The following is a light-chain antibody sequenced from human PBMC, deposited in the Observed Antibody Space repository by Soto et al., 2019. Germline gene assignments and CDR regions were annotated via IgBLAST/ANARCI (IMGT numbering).Light chain of an antibody. CDR3: QHYGRSSWT. J-gene: IGKJ1*01. CDR2: GAS. CDR1: QTVRSSF. Sequence: DIELTQSPGTLSLSPGERVTLSCRASQTVRSSFVAWYQQKPGQDPRLHIYGASTRATGIPDRFSGSGSGTDFTLTISSLEPEDLAVYYCQHYGRSSWTFGQGTKVEIK. V-gene: IGKV3-20*01.